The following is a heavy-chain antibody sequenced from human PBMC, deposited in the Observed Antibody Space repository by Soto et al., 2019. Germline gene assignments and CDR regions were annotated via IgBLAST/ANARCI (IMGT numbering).Heavy chain of an antibody. Sequence: GDSVKVCCKTSGYPFSGHFMHLVRQAPGQRLEWMGWINPNNIGATNYAQMFQGRVTITRDTSINTVYMELSTLRSDDTAVYYCAGRGFCNTNTCRAFDHWGQGTMVTVSS. CDR2: INPNNIGAT. J-gene: IGHJ4*02. CDR3: AGRGFCNTNTCRAFDH. D-gene: IGHD2-15*01. CDR1: GYPFSGHF. V-gene: IGHV1-2*02.